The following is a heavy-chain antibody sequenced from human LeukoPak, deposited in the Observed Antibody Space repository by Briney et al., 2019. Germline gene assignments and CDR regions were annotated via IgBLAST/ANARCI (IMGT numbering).Heavy chain of an antibody. V-gene: IGHV3-21*01. Sequence: PGGSLRLSCAASGFTFSSYWMSWVRQAPGKGLEWVSSISSSSSYIYYADSVKGRFTISRDNAKNSLYLQMNSLRAEDTAVYYCARDKYCSSTSCYRTAMDVWGQGTTVTVSS. CDR1: GFTFSSYW. CDR2: ISSSSSYI. D-gene: IGHD2-2*01. CDR3: ARDKYCSSTSCYRTAMDV. J-gene: IGHJ6*02.